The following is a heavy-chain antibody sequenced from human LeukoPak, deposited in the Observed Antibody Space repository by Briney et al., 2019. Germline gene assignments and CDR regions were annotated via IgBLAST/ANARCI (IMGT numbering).Heavy chain of an antibody. D-gene: IGHD6-6*01. Sequence: GGSLRLSCTASGFTLRNYAMSWVRQAPGKGLVWISAADGSGASTYYADSVRGRFAVSRDNSKNTLYLQMSNLRAEDTAVYYCAKDRPNGLDYWGQGTLATVSS. CDR2: ADGSGAST. CDR1: GFTLRNYA. V-gene: IGHV3-23*01. CDR3: AKDRPNGLDY. J-gene: IGHJ4*02.